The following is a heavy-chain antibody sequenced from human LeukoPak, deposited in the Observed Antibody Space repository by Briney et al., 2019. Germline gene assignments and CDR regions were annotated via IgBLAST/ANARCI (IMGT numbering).Heavy chain of an antibody. V-gene: IGHV5-51*01. CDR2: IYPGDSDT. D-gene: IGHD3-3*01. CDR3: ARHESDYFWSGYPYYYYYYMDV. Sequence: GESLKIPCKGSGYSFTSYWIGWVRQMPGKGLEWMGIIYPGDSDTRYSPSFQGQVTISADKSISTAYLQWSSLKASDTAMYYCARHESDYFWSGYPYYYYYYMDVWGKGTTVTVSS. CDR1: GYSFTSYW. J-gene: IGHJ6*03.